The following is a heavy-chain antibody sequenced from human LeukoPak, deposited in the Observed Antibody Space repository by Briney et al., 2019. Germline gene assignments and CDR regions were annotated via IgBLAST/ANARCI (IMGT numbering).Heavy chain of an antibody. Sequence: SVKVSCKASGGTFSSYAISWVRQAPGQGLEWMGGIIPIFGTANYAQKFQGRVTMTRDTSISTFYMELSRLRSDDTAVYYCARDVGEYCSSMNCYASDHWGQGTLVTVSS. CDR3: ARDVGEYCSSMNCYASDH. D-gene: IGHD2-2*01. CDR1: GGTFSSYA. V-gene: IGHV1-69*05. CDR2: IIPIFGTA. J-gene: IGHJ4*02.